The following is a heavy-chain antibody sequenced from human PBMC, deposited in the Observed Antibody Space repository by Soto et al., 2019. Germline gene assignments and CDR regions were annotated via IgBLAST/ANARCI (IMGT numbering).Heavy chain of an antibody. CDR1: GFTFSTYG. Sequence: GGSLRLSCAASGFTFSTYGMHWVRQAPGKGLEWVAVIWYDGTNKYYADSVKGRFTISRDNSKHTLYLQMNSLRAEDTAVYYCARDRNYLHYYYGMDVWGQGTTVTVSS. CDR3: ARDRNYLHYYYGMDV. D-gene: IGHD3-10*01. J-gene: IGHJ6*02. CDR2: IWYDGTNK. V-gene: IGHV3-33*01.